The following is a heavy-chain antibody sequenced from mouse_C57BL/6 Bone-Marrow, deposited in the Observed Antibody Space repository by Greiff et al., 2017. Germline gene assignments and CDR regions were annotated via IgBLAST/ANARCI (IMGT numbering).Heavy chain of an antibody. J-gene: IGHJ1*03. D-gene: IGHD4-1*01. CDR2: ISSGGDYI. CDR1: GFTFSSYA. CDR3: TRGVGRGYGYFDV. Sequence: EVQRVESGEGLVKPGGSLKLSCAASGFTFSSYAMSWVRQTPEKRLEWVAYISSGGDYIDYADTVKGRFTIARDNARQTLYLQMSSLKSAETAMYYCTRGVGRGYGYFDVWGTGTTVTVSS. V-gene: IGHV5-9-1*02.